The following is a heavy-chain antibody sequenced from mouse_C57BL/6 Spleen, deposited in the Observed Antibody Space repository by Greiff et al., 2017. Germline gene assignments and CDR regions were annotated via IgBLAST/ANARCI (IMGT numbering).Heavy chain of an antibody. D-gene: IGHD1-1*01. Sequence: QVQLKQSGPELVKPGASVKISCKASGYAFSSSWMNWVKQRPGKGLEWIGRIYPGDGDTNYNGKFKGKATLTADKSSSTAYMQLSSLTSEDSAVYFCAREGVRGSNPYWYFDVWGTGTTVTVSS. CDR2: IYPGDGDT. J-gene: IGHJ1*03. CDR1: GYAFSSSW. CDR3: AREGVRGSNPYWYFDV. V-gene: IGHV1-82*01.